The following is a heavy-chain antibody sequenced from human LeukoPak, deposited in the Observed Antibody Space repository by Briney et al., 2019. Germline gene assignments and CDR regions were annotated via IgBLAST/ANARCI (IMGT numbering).Heavy chain of an antibody. V-gene: IGHV4-39*02. Sequence: PSETLSLTCTISGGSISSISYYWGWIRQPPGKGLEWIGSIYYTGSTYYNPSLKSRVTVSVDTSKNQFSLNLRSVTAADTAVYYCARERDSSCWYQAFDIWGQGTMVTVSS. CDR3: ARERDSSCWYQAFDI. J-gene: IGHJ3*02. CDR2: IYYTGST. CDR1: GGSISSISYY. D-gene: IGHD6-19*01.